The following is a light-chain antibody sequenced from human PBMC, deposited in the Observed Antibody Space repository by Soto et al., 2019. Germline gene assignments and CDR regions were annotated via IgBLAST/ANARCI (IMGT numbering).Light chain of an antibody. Sequence: QSVLTQPPSVSGAPGQRVTISCTGSSSNIGAGYDVHWYQQLPGTAPKLLIYGNSNRPSGVPDRFSGSKSGTSASLAITGLQAEDENDYYCQSYDSSLSGSDVFGTGTKVTVL. V-gene: IGLV1-40*01. CDR3: QSYDSSLSGSDV. J-gene: IGLJ1*01. CDR2: GNS. CDR1: SSNIGAGYD.